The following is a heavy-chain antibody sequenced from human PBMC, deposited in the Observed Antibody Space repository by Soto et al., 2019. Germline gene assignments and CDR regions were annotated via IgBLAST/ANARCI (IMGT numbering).Heavy chain of an antibody. J-gene: IGHJ6*02. CDR2: ISAAGDP. V-gene: IGHV3-13*05. Sequence: EVQLVESGGGLVQPGGSLRLSCEASGFTFRNYDMHWVRQGTGKGLEWVSGISAAGDPDYADSVEGRFTISRENAQNSFFRQMNSLRGGDTAVYYCARTDRDCYGLDVWGQGTTVIVSS. CDR3: ARTDRDCYGLDV. CDR1: GFTFRNYD.